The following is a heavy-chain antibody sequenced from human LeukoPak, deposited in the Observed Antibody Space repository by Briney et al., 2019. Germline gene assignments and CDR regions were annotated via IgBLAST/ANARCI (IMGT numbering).Heavy chain of an antibody. CDR1: GYTFTSYG. CDR2: ISAYNGNT. D-gene: IGHD6-19*01. Sequence: ASVMVSCKASGYTFTSYGISWVRQAPGQGLEWMGWISAYNGNTNYAQRLQGRVTMTTDTSTSTAYMELRSLRSDDTAVYYCARGHSSGWYAYFDYWGQGTLVTVSS. CDR3: ARGHSSGWYAYFDY. J-gene: IGHJ4*02. V-gene: IGHV1-18*01.